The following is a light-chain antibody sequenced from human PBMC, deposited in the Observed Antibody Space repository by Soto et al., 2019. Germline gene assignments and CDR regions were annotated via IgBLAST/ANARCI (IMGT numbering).Light chain of an antibody. CDR1: QSISSF. CDR3: QQSYSIWWT. CDR2: AAS. Sequence: DIQMTQSPSSLSTSVGDRVTIPCRASQSISSFLNWFQQKPGKAPKLLIYAASSLQSGVPSRFSGSGSGTNFTLTIDSLQPEDFATYYCQQSYSIWWTFGQGAKVDIK. J-gene: IGKJ1*01. V-gene: IGKV1-39*01.